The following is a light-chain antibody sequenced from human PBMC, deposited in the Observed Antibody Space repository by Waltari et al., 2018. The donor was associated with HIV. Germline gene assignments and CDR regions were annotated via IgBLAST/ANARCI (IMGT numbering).Light chain of an antibody. J-gene: IGLJ1*01. CDR1: TSNVGNNF. CDR2: RDN. Sequence: QSVLTQPPSASGTPGQRVTISCSGTTSNVGNNFVSWYQQLPGTAPKLLIYRDNQRPSGVPDRFSVCESGASASLAISGLRSEDEGDYHCATWDVSLGASYVFGAGTKVTVL. CDR3: ATWDVSLGASYV. V-gene: IGLV1-47*01.